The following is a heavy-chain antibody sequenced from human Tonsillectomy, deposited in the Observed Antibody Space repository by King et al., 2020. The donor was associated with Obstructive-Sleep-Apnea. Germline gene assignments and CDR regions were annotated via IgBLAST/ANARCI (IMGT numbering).Heavy chain of an antibody. CDR3: AKSQGGPSAKYYYGMDV. Sequence: QLVQSGGGLVQPGGSLRLSCAVSDFTFSDYAMSWVRQAPGKGLDWVSSISGSGGSTYHADSVKGRFTISRDNSKNTLYLQINSLRADDTAEYYCAKSQGGPSAKYYYGMDVWGQGTTVTVSS. D-gene: IGHD3-16*01. J-gene: IGHJ6*02. CDR2: ISGSGGST. CDR1: DFTFSDYA. V-gene: IGHV3-23*04.